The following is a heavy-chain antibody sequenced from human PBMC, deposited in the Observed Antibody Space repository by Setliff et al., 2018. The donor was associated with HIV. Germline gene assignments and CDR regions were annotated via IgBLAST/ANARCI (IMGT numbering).Heavy chain of an antibody. V-gene: IGHV5-51*01. CDR3: ARHGEAGDYMDV. Sequence: PGESLKISCKASGYKFTGYWIGWVRQMPGKGLEWMGVIYGTGFGARYSPSFEGQVTISADSSIATAYLQWSSLKASDTAIYYCARHGEAGDYMDVWGQGTTVTSP. CDR2: IYGTGFGA. CDR1: GYKFTGYW. J-gene: IGHJ6*03. D-gene: IGHD6-13*01.